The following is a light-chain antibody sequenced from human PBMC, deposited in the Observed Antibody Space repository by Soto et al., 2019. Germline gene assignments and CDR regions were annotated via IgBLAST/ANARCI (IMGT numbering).Light chain of an antibody. Sequence: QSVLTQPASVSGSPGQSITISCTGTSSDVGGFNSVSWYQLRPGTAPKLILYDVSKRPSGVSNRFSGSKSGNTASLTISGLQAEDEADYYCCSYAGSSTYVFGTGTKVTVL. V-gene: IGLV2-23*02. J-gene: IGLJ1*01. CDR2: DVS. CDR1: SSDVGGFNS. CDR3: CSYAGSSTYV.